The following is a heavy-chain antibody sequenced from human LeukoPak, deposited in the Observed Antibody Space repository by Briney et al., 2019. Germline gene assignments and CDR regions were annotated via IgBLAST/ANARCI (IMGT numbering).Heavy chain of an antibody. V-gene: IGHV1-69*13. CDR3: ARESTAGSSWLYY. CDR1: GGTFSSYA. CDR2: IIPIVGTA. D-gene: IGHD6-13*01. J-gene: IGHJ4*02. Sequence: ASVKVSCKASGGTFSSYAISWVRQAPGQGLEWMGGIIPIVGTANYAQKFQGRVTITADESTSTAYMELSSLRSEDTAVYYCARESTAGSSWLYYWGQGTLVTVSS.